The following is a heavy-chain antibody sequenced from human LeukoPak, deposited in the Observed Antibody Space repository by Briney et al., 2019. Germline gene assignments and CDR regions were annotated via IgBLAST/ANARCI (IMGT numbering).Heavy chain of an antibody. CDR2: IYHSGST. J-gene: IGHJ3*02. D-gene: IGHD6-13*01. CDR1: GGSFSGYY. V-gene: IGHV4-34*01. Sequence: SETQSLTCAVYGGSFSGYYWSWIRQPPGKGLEWIGSIYHSGSTYYNPSLKSRVTISVDTSKNQFSLKLSSVTAAVTAVYYCARTKGAAAGNGHDAFDIWGQGTMVTVSS. CDR3: ARTKGAAAGNGHDAFDI.